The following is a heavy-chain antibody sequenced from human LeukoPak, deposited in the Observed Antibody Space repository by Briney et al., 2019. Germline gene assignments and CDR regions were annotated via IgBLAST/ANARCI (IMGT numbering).Heavy chain of an antibody. CDR2: INPSGGST. J-gene: IGHJ2*01. CDR1: GYTXTSYY. CDR3: VRDQRRETAAAGNWYFDL. Sequence: GASVKVSCKASGYTXTSYYMHGVRQAPGQGLEWMGIINPSGGSTSYAQKFQGRVTMTRDTSTSTVYMELSSLRSEDTAVYYCVRDQRRETAAAGNWYFDLWGRGTLVTVSS. V-gene: IGHV1-46*01. D-gene: IGHD6-13*01.